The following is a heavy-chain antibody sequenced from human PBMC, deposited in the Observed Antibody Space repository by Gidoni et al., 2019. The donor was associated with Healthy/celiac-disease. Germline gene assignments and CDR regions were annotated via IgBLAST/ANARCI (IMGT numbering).Heavy chain of an antibody. Sequence: EVQLLESGGGLVQPGGSLRLSCAASGFTFSSYAMSWVRQAPGKGLGWVSAISGSGGSTYYADSVKGRFTISRDNSKNTLYLQMNSLRAEDTAVYYCAKEGPMVRGVITNWFDPWGQGTLVTVSS. D-gene: IGHD3-10*01. V-gene: IGHV3-23*01. CDR2: ISGSGGST. CDR1: GFTFSSYA. J-gene: IGHJ5*02. CDR3: AKEGPMVRGVITNWFDP.